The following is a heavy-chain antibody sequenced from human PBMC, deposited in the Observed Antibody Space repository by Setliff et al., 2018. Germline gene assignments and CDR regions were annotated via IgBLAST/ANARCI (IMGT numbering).Heavy chain of an antibody. CDR1: GGSISSGSYY. CDR2: MYYSGST. D-gene: IGHD3-10*01. Sequence: KASETLSLTCSVSGGSISSGSYYWGWIRQSPGKGLEWIGSMYYSGSTYYNPSLKGRVTLSVDTTKNQFSLKLTSMTAADTAVYFCARHLLVQGTYHFDYWGQGSTVTVSS. J-gene: IGHJ4*02. CDR3: ARHLLVQGTYHFDY. V-gene: IGHV4-39*07.